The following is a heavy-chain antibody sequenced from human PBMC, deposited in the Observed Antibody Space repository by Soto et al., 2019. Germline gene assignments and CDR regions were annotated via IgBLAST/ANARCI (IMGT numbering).Heavy chain of an antibody. CDR3: ARGWNVLRFLEWPYYYGMDA. V-gene: IGHV4-34*01. Sequence: ASETLSLTCAVYGGSFSGYYWSWIRQPPGKGLEWIGEINHSGSTNYNPSLKSRVTISVDTSKNQFSLKLSSVTAADTAVYYCARGWNVLRFLEWPYYYGMDAWGQGTTVTVSS. D-gene: IGHD3-3*01. J-gene: IGHJ6*02. CDR1: GGSFSGYY. CDR2: INHSGST.